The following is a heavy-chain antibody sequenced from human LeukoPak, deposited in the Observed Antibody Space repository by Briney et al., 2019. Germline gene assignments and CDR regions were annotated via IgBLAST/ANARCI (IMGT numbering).Heavy chain of an antibody. J-gene: IGHJ4*02. CDR2: INHSGIT. V-gene: IGHV4-34*01. D-gene: IGHD6-19*01. Sequence: PETPSLTCAVYGGSFSGHYWNWIRQPPGKGLEWIGEINHSGITNYNPSLKSRVTISVDTSKNQFSLKLSSVTAADTAVYYCARARYSRGWPYWGQGTLVTFPS. CDR1: GGSFSGHY. CDR3: ARARYSRGWPY.